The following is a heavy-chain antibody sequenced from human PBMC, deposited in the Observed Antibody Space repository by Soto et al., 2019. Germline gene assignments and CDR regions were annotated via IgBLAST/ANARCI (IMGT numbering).Heavy chain of an antibody. CDR3: ARVASYTAMASFDY. CDR1: GGCISSGGYY. CDR2: IYYSGST. V-gene: IGHV4-31*02. J-gene: IGHJ4*02. D-gene: IGHD5-18*01. Sequence: SETLSITXTVSGGCISSGGYYWSWIRQHPGKGLEWIGYIYYSGSTYYNPSLKSRVTISVDTSKNQFSLKLSSVTAADTAVYYCARVASYTAMASFDYWGQGTLVTVSS.